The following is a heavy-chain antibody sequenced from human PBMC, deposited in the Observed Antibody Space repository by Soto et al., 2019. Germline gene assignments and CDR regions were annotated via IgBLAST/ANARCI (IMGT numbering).Heavy chain of an antibody. D-gene: IGHD2-15*01. J-gene: IGHJ4*02. CDR3: VKKPHGLDGVAFDY. Sequence: GGSLRLSCSASGFIFSESAIYWVRQVPGKGLEAISAVSTSGRSTYYADSVKDRFTISRDNSKNTLFLQMGSLRPEDTANYYCVKKPHGLDGVAFDYWGQGTQVTVSS. CDR2: VSTSGRST. CDR1: GFIFSESA. V-gene: IGHV3-64D*06.